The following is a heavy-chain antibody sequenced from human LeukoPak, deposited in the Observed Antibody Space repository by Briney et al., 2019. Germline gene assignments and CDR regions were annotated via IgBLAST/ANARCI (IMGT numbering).Heavy chain of an antibody. V-gene: IGHV3-21*01. D-gene: IGHD3-16*01. Sequence: PGGSLRLSCAASGFTFSSYSMNWVRQAPGKGLEWVSSISSSSNYIYYADSVKGRFTISRDNAKNSLYLQMNSLRAEDTAVYYCASNPSGYVWGSWLGQYYFDYWGQGTLVTVSS. CDR2: ISSSSNYI. J-gene: IGHJ4*02. CDR3: ASNPSGYVWGSWLGQYYFDY. CDR1: GFTFSSYS.